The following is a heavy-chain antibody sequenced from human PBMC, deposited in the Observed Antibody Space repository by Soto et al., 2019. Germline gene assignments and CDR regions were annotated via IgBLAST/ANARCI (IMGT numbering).Heavy chain of an antibody. CDR3: AREAMVRGVIQGSDAFDI. CDR1: GGSISSGGYS. V-gene: IGHV4-30-2*01. D-gene: IGHD3-10*01. J-gene: IGHJ3*02. CDR2: IYHSGST. Sequence: SETLSLTCAVSGGSISSGGYSWSWIRQPPGKGLEWIGYIYHSGSTYYNPSLKSRVTISVDRSKNQFSLKLSSVTAADTAVYYCAREAMVRGVIQGSDAFDIWGQGTMVTVSS.